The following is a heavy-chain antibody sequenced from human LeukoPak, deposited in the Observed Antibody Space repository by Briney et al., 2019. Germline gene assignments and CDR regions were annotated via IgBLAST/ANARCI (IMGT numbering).Heavy chain of an antibody. Sequence: GGSLRLSCAASGFALGSYNMYWVGQAPGKGVEGVTVISLNGNDKKYADSVKGRFTVSRDNSRNTLCLQMNSLRPEDTALYYCARVYGGEIDYWGQGTQVTVSS. CDR3: ARVYGGEIDY. CDR1: GFALGSYN. CDR2: ISLNGNDK. V-gene: IGHV3-30*03. D-gene: IGHD2-8*01. J-gene: IGHJ4*02.